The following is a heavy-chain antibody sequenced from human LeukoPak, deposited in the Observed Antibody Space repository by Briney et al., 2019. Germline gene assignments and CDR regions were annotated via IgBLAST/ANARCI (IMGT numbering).Heavy chain of an antibody. CDR3: ARDAMDIVVVPAAIWFDP. Sequence: GGSLRLSCAASGFTFSSYSMNWVRQAPGEGLEWVSSISSSSSYIYYADSVKGRFTISRDNAKNSLYLQMNSLRAEDTAVYYCARDAMDIVVVPAAIWFDPWGQGTLVTVSS. CDR1: GFTFSSYS. V-gene: IGHV3-21*01. D-gene: IGHD2-2*03. CDR2: ISSSSSYI. J-gene: IGHJ5*02.